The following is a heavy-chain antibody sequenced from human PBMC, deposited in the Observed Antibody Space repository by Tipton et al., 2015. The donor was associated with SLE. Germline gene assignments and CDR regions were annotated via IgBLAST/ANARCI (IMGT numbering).Heavy chain of an antibody. V-gene: IGHV4-59*08. Sequence: TLSLTCTVSGGSISGHYCSWIRPPPGKGLGWIGNIYYSGSTNYNPSLKSRVTISVDTSKNQFSLKLSSVTAADTAVYYCAGSPDSGGYPIFDYWGQGSLVTVSS. CDR3: AGSPDSGGYPIFDY. CDR1: GGSISGHY. J-gene: IGHJ4*02. CDR2: IYYSGST. D-gene: IGHD3-22*01.